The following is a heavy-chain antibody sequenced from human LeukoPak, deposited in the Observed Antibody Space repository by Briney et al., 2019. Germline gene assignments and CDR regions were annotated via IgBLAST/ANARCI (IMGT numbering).Heavy chain of an antibody. CDR2: VNHSGST. V-gene: IGHV4-34*01. J-gene: IGHJ3*02. CDR1: GGSFSGYY. Sequence: SETLSLTCAVYGGSFSGYYWSWVRQPPGKGLEWLGEVNHSGSTDYNPSFKSRVTISVDTSKNQFTLKLRSVTAADTAVYYCARHGNIVIEPAASKAFDIWGQGTMVTVSS. CDR3: ARHGNIVIEPAASKAFDI. D-gene: IGHD2-2*01.